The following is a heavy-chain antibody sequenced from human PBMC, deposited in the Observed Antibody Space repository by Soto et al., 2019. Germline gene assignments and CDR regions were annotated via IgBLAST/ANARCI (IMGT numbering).Heavy chain of an antibody. V-gene: IGHV4-59*08. Sequence: SETLSLTCTVSGGSISSYYWSWIRQPPGKGLEWIGYIYYSGSTNYNPSLKSRVTISVDTSKNQFSLKLSSVTAADTAVYYCAILHDSSSWYLDDMDVWGKGTTVTVSS. CDR1: GGSISSYY. CDR3: AILHDSSSWYLDDMDV. D-gene: IGHD6-13*01. J-gene: IGHJ6*03. CDR2: IYYSGST.